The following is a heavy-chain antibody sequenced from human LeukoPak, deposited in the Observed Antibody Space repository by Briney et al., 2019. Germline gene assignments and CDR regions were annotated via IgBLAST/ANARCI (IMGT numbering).Heavy chain of an antibody. CDR1: GYTFTSYY. D-gene: IGHD3-22*01. CDR2: INPSGGST. V-gene: IGHV1-46*01. J-gene: IGHJ4*02. CDR3: ARDLMVGYYDSSGYPDY. Sequence: ASVKVSCXASGYTFTSYYMHWVRQAPGQGLEWMGIINPSGGSTSYAQKFQGRVTMTRDTSTSTVYMELSSLRSEDTAVYYCARDLMVGYYDSSGYPDYWGQGTLVTVSS.